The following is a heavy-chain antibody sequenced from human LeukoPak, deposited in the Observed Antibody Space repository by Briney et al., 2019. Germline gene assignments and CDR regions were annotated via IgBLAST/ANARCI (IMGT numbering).Heavy chain of an antibody. V-gene: IGHV3-23*01. CDR2: TVGGRPDT. Sequence: GGSLRLSCAASGFTFSSYGMSWVRQTPGKGLEWVSATVGGRPDTYHADSVRGRFTVSRDNSMNTLYLQMNSLRVEDTAVYYCTKAPVRSCTGTFCYPFDYWGQGILVTVSS. CDR3: TKAPVRSCTGTFCYPFDY. D-gene: IGHD2-8*02. CDR1: GFTFSSYG. J-gene: IGHJ4*02.